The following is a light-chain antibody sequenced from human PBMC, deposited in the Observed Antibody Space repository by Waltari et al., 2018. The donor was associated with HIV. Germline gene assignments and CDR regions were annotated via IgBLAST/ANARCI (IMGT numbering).Light chain of an antibody. J-gene: IGLJ3*02. CDR1: SSDLDDYNS. Sequence: QSALTQPASVSGSPGQSISISCTGTSSDLDDYNSVSWYQHHPGKAPKLIIYEVTNRPSGVSKRFSGSKSGHTASLTISGLQAEDEADYFCMSYISSATPEFGGGTKVTVL. CDR3: MSYISSATPE. V-gene: IGLV2-14*01. CDR2: EVT.